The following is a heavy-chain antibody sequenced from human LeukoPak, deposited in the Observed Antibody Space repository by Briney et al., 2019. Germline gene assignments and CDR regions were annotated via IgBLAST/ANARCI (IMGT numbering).Heavy chain of an antibody. CDR1: GYTFTSYG. J-gene: IGHJ3*02. Sequence: GASVKVSCKASGYTFTSYGISWVRQAPGQGLEWMGWISAYNGNTNYAQKLQGRVTMTTDTSTSTVYMELRSLRSGDTAVYYCARDQPMIVVPDAFDIWGQGTMVTVSS. CDR3: ARDQPMIVVPDAFDI. D-gene: IGHD3-22*01. CDR2: ISAYNGNT. V-gene: IGHV1-18*01.